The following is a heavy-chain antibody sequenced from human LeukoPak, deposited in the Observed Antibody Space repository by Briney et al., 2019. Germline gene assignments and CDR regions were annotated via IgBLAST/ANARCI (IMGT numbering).Heavy chain of an antibody. V-gene: IGHV3-15*05. CDR3: CFGDYGDF. D-gene: IGHD4-17*01. Sequence: GESLRLSCAASGFSFSDTYMSWVRQAPGKGLEWIGRIKNKDEGGTIHYAPPVKDRFTISRDDSRNTVYLQMNNMITDDTGVYYCCFGDYGDFWGQGTLVTVSS. J-gene: IGHJ4*02. CDR2: IKNKDEGGTI. CDR1: GFSFSDTY.